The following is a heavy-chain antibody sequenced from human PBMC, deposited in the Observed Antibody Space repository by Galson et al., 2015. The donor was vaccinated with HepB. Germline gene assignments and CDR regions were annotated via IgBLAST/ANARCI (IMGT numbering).Heavy chain of an antibody. CDR1: GGTFSSYA. J-gene: IGHJ4*02. V-gene: IGHV1-69*05. CDR3: ARDYNPYYYDSSGYYTNY. CDR2: IIPIFGTA. D-gene: IGHD3-22*01. Sequence: SVKVSCKASGGTFSSYAISWVRQAPGQGLEWMGGIIPIFGTANYAQKLQGRVTMTTDTSTSTAYMELRSLRSDDTAVYYCARDYNPYYYDSSGYYTNYWGQGALVTVSS.